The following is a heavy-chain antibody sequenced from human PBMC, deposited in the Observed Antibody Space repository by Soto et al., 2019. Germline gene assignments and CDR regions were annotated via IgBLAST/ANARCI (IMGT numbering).Heavy chain of an antibody. V-gene: IGHV1-69*13. J-gene: IGHJ4*02. Sequence: SVKVSCKASGGTFRNHVFNWVRQAPGQGLEWIGGIIPIIGTTNYAQKFHGRATITADACTNTVYLEGSPLRSQDTAVSCWARDSELRDGKISHLDYWGQRNLVTVSS. D-gene: IGHD3-10*01. CDR1: GGTFRNHV. CDR3: ARDSELRDGKISHLDY. CDR2: IIPIIGTT.